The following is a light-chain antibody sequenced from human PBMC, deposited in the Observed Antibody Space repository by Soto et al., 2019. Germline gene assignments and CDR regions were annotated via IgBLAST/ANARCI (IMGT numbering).Light chain of an antibody. J-gene: IGKJ1*01. CDR3: QQYGSSPRT. V-gene: IGKV3-20*01. Sequence: EVVMTQSPATLSVSPGEGVTLSCRASQSVSGSFLAWYQQKPGQAPRLLIYGVSSRATGIPDRFTGSGSGTDFTLTIGRLEPEDFAVYYCQQYGSSPRTFGQGTKVDIK. CDR1: QSVSGSF. CDR2: GVS.